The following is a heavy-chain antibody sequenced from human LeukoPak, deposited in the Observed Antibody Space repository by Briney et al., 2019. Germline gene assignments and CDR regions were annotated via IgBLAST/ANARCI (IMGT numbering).Heavy chain of an antibody. Sequence: GGSLRLSCAASGFTFSTYWMHWVRQAPGKGLVWLPQINSDGGRTRYADSVKGRLTISRDNAKNTGYLQMNSLRAEDTAMYYCARGRNGFFDYWGHGTLVTVSS. CDR2: INSDGGRT. D-gene: IGHD5-24*01. CDR1: GFTFSTYW. V-gene: IGHV3-74*01. J-gene: IGHJ4*01. CDR3: ARGRNGFFDY.